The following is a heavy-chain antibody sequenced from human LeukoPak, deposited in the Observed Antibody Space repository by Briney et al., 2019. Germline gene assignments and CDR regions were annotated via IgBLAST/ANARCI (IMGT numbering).Heavy chain of an antibody. D-gene: IGHD6-19*01. CDR3: ARGGIAVAGTGFDP. J-gene: IGHJ5*02. V-gene: IGHV1-18*01. CDR2: ISAYNGNT. CDR1: GYTFTSYG. Sequence: GASVKVSCKASGYTFTSYGISWVRQAPGQGLEXXXXISAYNGNTNXXXXXXXXXXMTTDXSTSTAYMELRSLRSDDTAVYYCARGGIAVAGTGFDPWGQGTLVTVSS.